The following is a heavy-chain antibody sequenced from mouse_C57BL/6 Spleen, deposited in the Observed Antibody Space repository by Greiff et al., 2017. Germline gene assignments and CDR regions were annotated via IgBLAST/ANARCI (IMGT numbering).Heavy chain of an antibody. V-gene: IGHV1-39*01. D-gene: IGHD1-1*01. CDR2: INPNYGTT. J-gene: IGHJ2*01. Sequence: EVQLQESGPELVKPGASVKISCKASGYSFTDYNMNWVKQSNGKSLEWIGVINPNYGTTSYNQKFKGKATLTADQSSSTAYMQLNSLTSEDSAVYYCARGGTTVVAFYYFDYGGQGTTLTVSS. CDR1: GYSFTDYN. CDR3: ARGGTTVVAFYYFDY.